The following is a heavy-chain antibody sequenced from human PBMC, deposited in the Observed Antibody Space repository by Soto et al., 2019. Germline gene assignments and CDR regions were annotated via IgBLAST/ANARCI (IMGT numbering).Heavy chain of an antibody. J-gene: IGHJ4*02. CDR1: GGSISGFY. Sequence: QVQLQEPGPGLVKPSETLSLTCTVSGGSISGFYWNWFRQPAGKGLEWIGRIHTGGTTNYKPSLSSRVTMSVDTSKNQFSLQLTSVTAADTAVYYCARISGGPIRWGQGTLVTVS. V-gene: IGHV4-4*07. CDR3: ARISGGPIR. CDR2: IHTGGTT.